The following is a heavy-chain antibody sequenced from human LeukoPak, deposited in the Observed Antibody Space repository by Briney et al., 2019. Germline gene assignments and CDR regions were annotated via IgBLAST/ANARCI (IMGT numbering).Heavy chain of an antibody. D-gene: IGHD2-15*01. CDR3: ARWSRYYYYYGMDV. J-gene: IGHJ6*02. CDR1: GYTFTSYD. V-gene: IGHV1-8*01. CDR2: MNPNSGNT. Sequence: ASVKVSCKASGYTFTSYDINWVRQATGQGLEWMGWMNPNSGNTGYAQKFQGRVTMTRNTSISTAYMELSSLRPEDTAVYYCARWSRYYYYYGMDVWGQGTTVTVSS.